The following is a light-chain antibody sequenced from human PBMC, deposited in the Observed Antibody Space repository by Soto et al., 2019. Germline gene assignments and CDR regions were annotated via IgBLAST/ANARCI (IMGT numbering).Light chain of an antibody. CDR3: SSYRPGSTNCV. Sequence: QSALTQPASVSGSPGQSITISCTGASSDVGGYNYVSWYQQHPGKAPKLMIYDVSNRPSGVSTRFSGSKSGNTASLTISGLQAEDEADYYCSSYRPGSTNCVFGTGTKLTVL. CDR1: SSDVGGYNY. J-gene: IGLJ1*01. V-gene: IGLV2-14*03. CDR2: DVS.